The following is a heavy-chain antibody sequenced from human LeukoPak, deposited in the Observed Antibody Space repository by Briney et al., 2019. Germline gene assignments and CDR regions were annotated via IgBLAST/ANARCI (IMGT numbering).Heavy chain of an antibody. CDR3: ARHAALGGLYYFDY. CDR2: IYYSGST. D-gene: IGHD3-16*01. Sequence: SETLSLTCTVSGGSISSYYWSWIRQPPGKGREWIGYIYYSGSTNHNPSLKSRVTISVDTSKNQFSLKLSSVTAADTAVYYCARHAALGGLYYFDYWGQGTLVTVSS. J-gene: IGHJ4*02. V-gene: IGHV4-59*08. CDR1: GGSISSYY.